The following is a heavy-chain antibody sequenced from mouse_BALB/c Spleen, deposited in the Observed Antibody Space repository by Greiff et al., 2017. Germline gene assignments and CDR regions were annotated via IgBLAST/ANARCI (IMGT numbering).Heavy chain of an antibody. D-gene: IGHD2-4*01. CDR3: ARQAGGDYDYWYFDV. Sequence: EVKVVESGPSLVKPSQTLSLTCSVTGDSITSGYWNWIRKFPGNKLEYMGYISYSGSTYYNPSLKSRISITRDTSKNQYYLQLNSVTTEDTATYYCARQAGGDYDYWYFDVWGAGTTVTVSS. V-gene: IGHV3-8*02. CDR2: ISYSGST. CDR1: GDSITSGY. J-gene: IGHJ1*01.